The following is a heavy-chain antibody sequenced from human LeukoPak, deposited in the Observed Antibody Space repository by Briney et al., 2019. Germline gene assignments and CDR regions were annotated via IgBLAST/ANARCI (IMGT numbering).Heavy chain of an antibody. CDR3: AKASQAASSWPNYFDY. J-gene: IGHJ4*02. D-gene: IGHD6-13*01. Sequence: GGSLRLSCVGSGFTFSDYYMDWVRQAPGKGLEWVSAISGSGGSTYYADSVKGRFTISRDNSKNTLYLQMNSLRAEDTAVYYCAKASQAASSWPNYFDYWGQGTLVTVSS. CDR1: GFTFSDYY. V-gene: IGHV3-23*01. CDR2: ISGSGGST.